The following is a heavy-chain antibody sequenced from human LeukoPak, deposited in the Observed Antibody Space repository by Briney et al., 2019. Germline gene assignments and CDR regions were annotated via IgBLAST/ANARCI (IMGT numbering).Heavy chain of an antibody. CDR1: GFTFSSYA. Sequence: GGSLRLSCAASGFTFSSYAMHWVRQAPGKGLEWVAVISYDGSNKYYADSVKGRFTISRDNSKNTLYLQMNSLRAEDTAVYYCAREADLGYCSSTVYMGDSSSCGMDVRGQGTTVTVSS. J-gene: IGHJ6*02. D-gene: IGHD2-2*01. V-gene: IGHV3-30-3*01. CDR3: AREADLGYCSSTVYMGDSSSCGMDV. CDR2: ISYDGSNK.